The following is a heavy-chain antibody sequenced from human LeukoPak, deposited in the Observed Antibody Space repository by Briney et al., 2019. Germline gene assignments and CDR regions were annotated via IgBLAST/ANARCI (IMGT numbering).Heavy chain of an antibody. V-gene: IGHV1-18*01. D-gene: IGHD3-9*01. J-gene: IGHJ4*02. Sequence: ASVKVSCKTSGYTFNNYGIMWVRQAPGQGLEWMGWINAVNGNTNYAQRVQGRVTMTTDTSTFIAYMELRSLRSDDTAVYYCARVDGYESQSPYYDVLTGPDHWGQGTLVTVAS. CDR2: INAVNGNT. CDR3: ARVDGYESQSPYYDVLTGPDH. CDR1: GYTFNNYG.